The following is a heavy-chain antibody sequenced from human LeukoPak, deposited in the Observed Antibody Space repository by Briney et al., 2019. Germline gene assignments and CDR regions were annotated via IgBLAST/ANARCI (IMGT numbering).Heavy chain of an antibody. CDR2: MNPNSGGT. CDR3: ARGGRTYYYGSGSSRKGYYFDY. CDR1: GYSFTSYW. Sequence: GESLKISCKGSGYSFTSYWIGWVRQATGQGLEWMGWMNPNSGGTNYAQKFQGRVTMTRDTSISTAYMELSRLRSDDTAVYYCARGGRTYYYGSGSSRKGYYFDYWGQGTLVTVSS. V-gene: IGHV1-2*02. D-gene: IGHD3-10*01. J-gene: IGHJ4*02.